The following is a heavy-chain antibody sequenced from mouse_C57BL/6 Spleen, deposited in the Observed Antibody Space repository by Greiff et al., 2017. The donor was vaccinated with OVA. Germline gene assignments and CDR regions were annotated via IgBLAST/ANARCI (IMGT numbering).Heavy chain of an antibody. CDR1: GFSLSTFGMG. CDR2: IWWDDDK. J-gene: IGHJ2*01. CDR3: AGGSSYPHYYFDY. Sequence: QVTLKESGPGILQPSQTLSLTCSFSGFSLSTFGMGVGWIRQPSGKGLEWLAHIWWDDDKYYNPALKSRLTISKDTSKNQVFLKSANVDTADTATYYCAGGSSYPHYYFDYWGQGTTLTVSS. D-gene: IGHD1-1*01. V-gene: IGHV8-8*01.